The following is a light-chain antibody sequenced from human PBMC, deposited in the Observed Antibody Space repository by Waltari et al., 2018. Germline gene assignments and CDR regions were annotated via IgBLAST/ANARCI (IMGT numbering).Light chain of an antibody. CDR3: QQYNKWPPT. CDR1: QSVDRD. J-gene: IGKJ4*01. V-gene: IGKV3-15*01. CDR2: GAS. Sequence: EIVMTQSPATLSVSPGERATLSCRTSQSVDRDLAWYQQKPGQAPSLLIYGASTRATGVPLRFSGSGSGTEFTLTISSLRSEDLAIYHCQQYNKWPPTFGGGTKVEIK.